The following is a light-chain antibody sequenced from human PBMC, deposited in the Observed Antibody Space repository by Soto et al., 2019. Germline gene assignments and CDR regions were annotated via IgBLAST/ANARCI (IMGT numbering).Light chain of an antibody. V-gene: IGKV3-15*01. J-gene: IGKJ5*01. CDR2: DVS. CDR3: QQYNNWPFS. Sequence: EIVMTQSPATLSVSPGERATLSCRAGQGVTTNFAWYQQKSGQSPRLLIYDVSIRATGVPARFSATGSETDFTLTISGLQSEDSAVYFCQQYNNWPFSFGQGTRLGIK. CDR1: QGVTTN.